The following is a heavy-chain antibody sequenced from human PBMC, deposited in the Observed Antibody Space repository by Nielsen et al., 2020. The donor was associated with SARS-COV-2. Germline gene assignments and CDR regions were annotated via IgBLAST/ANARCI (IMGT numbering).Heavy chain of an antibody. CDR3: TTDCGGDCYPTVDY. CDR1: GFTFSNAW. V-gene: IGHV3-15*01. D-gene: IGHD2-21*01. CDR2: IKSKTDGGTT. J-gene: IGHJ4*02. Sequence: GGSLRLSCAASGFTFSNAWMSWVRQAPGKGLEWVGRIKSKTDGGTTDYAAPVEGRFTISRDDSKNTLYLQMNSLKTEDTAVYYCTTDCGGDCYPTVDYWGQGTPVTVSS.